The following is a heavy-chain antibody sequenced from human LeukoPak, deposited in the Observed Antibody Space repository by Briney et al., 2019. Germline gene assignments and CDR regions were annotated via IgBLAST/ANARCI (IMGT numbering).Heavy chain of an antibody. CDR1: AFSFSTYA. CDR2: ISGDGITT. J-gene: IGHJ4*02. V-gene: IGHV3-23*01. D-gene: IGHD3-10*01. CDR3: ATSYGSGSYYNPYYFDC. Sequence: PGGSLRLSCAASAFSFSTYAMSWVRQAPGKGLEWVSVISGDGITTYYADSVKDRFTISRDNSKNTLYLLMTSLRAEDTAVYYCATSYGSGSYYNPYYFDCWGQGTLVTVSS.